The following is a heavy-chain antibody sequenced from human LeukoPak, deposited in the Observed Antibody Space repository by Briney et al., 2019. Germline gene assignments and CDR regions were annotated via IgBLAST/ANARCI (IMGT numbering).Heavy chain of an antibody. CDR3: ARVRLVGCDILTGYYSFDY. CDR2: IYYSGNT. V-gene: IGHV4-59*01. Sequence: SETLSLTCTVSGGSISTYSWSWIRQPPGKGLEWIGYIYYSGNTNYNPSLKSRVTISVDTSKNQFSLKLSSVTAADTAVYYCARVRLVGCDILTGYYSFDYWGQGTLVTVSS. D-gene: IGHD3-9*01. CDR1: GGSISTYS. J-gene: IGHJ4*02.